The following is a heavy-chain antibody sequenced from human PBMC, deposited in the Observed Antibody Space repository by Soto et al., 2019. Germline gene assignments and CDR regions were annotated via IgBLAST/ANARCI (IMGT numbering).Heavy chain of an antibody. D-gene: IGHD4-17*01. Sequence: GGSLRLSCVASGFTFRSHWMHWVRQSPGKGLVWVSQINSDGSSANYADAVKGRFTISRDNSKNTLYLQMNSLRAEDTAVYYCARGVGDYDAFDIWGQGTMVTVSS. CDR3: ARGVGDYDAFDI. V-gene: IGHV3-74*01. J-gene: IGHJ3*02. CDR2: INSDGSSA. CDR1: GFTFRSHW.